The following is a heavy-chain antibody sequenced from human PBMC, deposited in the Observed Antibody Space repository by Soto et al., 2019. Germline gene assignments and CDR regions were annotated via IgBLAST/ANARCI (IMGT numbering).Heavy chain of an antibody. V-gene: IGHV3-23*01. D-gene: IGHD2-2*01. CDR3: AKARCSTANCYVPEY. CDR2: ISGSAGSSCP. CDR1: GFTFSTYT. Sequence: GGSLRLSCVASGFTFSTYTMSWVRQAPGKGLEWVSVISGSAGSSCPSYADSVQGRFSISRDNARNTLYLQMNSLRGEDTAMYYCAKARCSTANCYVPEYWGQGTRVTVSS. J-gene: IGHJ4*02.